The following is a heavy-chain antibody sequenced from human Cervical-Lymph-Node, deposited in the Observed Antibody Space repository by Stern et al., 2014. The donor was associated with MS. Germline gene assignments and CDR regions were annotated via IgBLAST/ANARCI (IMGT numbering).Heavy chain of an antibody. CDR1: GGSVNNGTYY. CDR3: ARDIDL. Sequence: QLQLQESCPGLVKPSETLSLTCTVSGGSVNNGTYYWSWIRQPPGKELEWIAYIRSSGNTNYNPSLKSRVTIAVDTSKNQVSLEVRSVTAADTAVYYCARDIDLWGRGTLVTVST. V-gene: IGHV4-61*01. CDR2: IRSSGNT. J-gene: IGHJ4*02.